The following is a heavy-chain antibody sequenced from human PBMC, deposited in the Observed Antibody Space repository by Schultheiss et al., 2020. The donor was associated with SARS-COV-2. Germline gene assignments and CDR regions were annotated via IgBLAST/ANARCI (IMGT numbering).Heavy chain of an antibody. CDR3: ARVMVATVTTYYYYYYGMDV. D-gene: IGHD4-11*01. V-gene: IGHV3-13*01. CDR1: GFTFSSYW. J-gene: IGHJ6*02. Sequence: GESLKISCAASGFTFSSYWMHWVRQAPGKGLEWVSAIGTAGDTYYPGSVKGRFTISRDNAKNSLYLQMNSLRAEDTALYYCARVMVATVTTYYYYYYGMDVWGQGTTVTVSS. CDR2: IGTAGDT.